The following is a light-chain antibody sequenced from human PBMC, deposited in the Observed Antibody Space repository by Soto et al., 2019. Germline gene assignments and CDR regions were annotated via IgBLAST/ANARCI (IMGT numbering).Light chain of an antibody. CDR3: QQYGSSSWT. CDR2: GAS. CDR1: QSVSSSY. Sequence: EIVLTQSPGTLSLSPGERATLSCRASQSVSSSYLAGYQQKPGQAPRLLIYGASSRATGSADRFSGSGSETNFSLTISRLEPEDFAVYYWQQYGSSSWTFGQGTKVEIK. V-gene: IGKV3-20*01. J-gene: IGKJ1*01.